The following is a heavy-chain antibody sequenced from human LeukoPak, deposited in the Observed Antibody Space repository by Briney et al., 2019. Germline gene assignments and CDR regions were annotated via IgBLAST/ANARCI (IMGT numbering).Heavy chain of an antibody. CDR3: AKWGLIAAAGNLDDY. Sequence: PGGSLRLSCAASGFTFSSYGMHWVRQAPGKGLEWVAVISYDGSNKYYADSVKGRFTISRDNSKNTLYLQMNSLRAEDTAVYYCAKWGLIAAAGNLDDYWGQGTLVTVSS. D-gene: IGHD6-13*01. J-gene: IGHJ4*02. CDR2: ISYDGSNK. CDR1: GFTFSSYG. V-gene: IGHV3-30*18.